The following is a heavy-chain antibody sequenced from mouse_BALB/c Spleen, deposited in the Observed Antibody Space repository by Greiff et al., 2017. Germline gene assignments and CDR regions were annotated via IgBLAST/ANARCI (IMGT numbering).Heavy chain of an antibody. CDR2: INSNGGST. CDR3: AREDYDYAMDY. V-gene: IGHV5-6-3*01. J-gene: IGHJ4*01. Sequence: EVMLVESGGGLVQPGGSLKLSRAASGFTFSSYGMSWVRQTPDKRLELVATINSNGGSTYYPDSVKGRFTISRDNAKNTLYLQMSSLKSEDTAMYYCAREDYDYAMDYWGQGTSVTVSS. D-gene: IGHD2-4*01. CDR1: GFTFSSYG.